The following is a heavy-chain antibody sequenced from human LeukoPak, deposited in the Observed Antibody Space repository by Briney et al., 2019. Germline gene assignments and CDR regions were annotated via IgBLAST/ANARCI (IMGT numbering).Heavy chain of an antibody. CDR2: IRSTAYGGTI. CDR1: GFTFGDYA. V-gene: IGHV3-49*04. J-gene: IGHJ4*02. CDR3: ATPYYYDSSAYTAPAY. Sequence: GGSLRLSCAASGFTFGDYAMSWVRQALGKGLEWVGLIRSTAYGGTIEYAASVKGRFTISRDDSKSIAYLQMNSLKTEDTAIYYCATPYYYDSSAYTAPAYWGQGTLVTVSS. D-gene: IGHD3-22*01.